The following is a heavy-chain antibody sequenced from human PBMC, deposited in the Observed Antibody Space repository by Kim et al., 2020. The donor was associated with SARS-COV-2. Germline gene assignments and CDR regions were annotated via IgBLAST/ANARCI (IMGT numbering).Heavy chain of an antibody. D-gene: IGHD3-3*01. CDR2: SSAYNGNT. CDR3: ARGAKYYDFWSGPTDNWFDP. V-gene: IGHV1-18*01. Sequence: ASVKVSCKASGDTLTRYGIRWVRQAPGQGLEWMGWSSAYNGNTNYAQKLQGRGTMTTDTSTSTAYMTLRRLRSDETAVYYCARGAKYYDFWSGPTDNWFDPWGQGTLVTVSS. J-gene: IGHJ5*02. CDR1: GDTLTRYG.